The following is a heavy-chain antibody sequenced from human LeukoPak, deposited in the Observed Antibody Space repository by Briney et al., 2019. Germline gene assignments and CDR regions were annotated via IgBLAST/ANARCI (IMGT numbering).Heavy chain of an antibody. D-gene: IGHD5-24*01. CDR1: GYTFTSYG. CDR3: ARGCRRWLQSSDYYFDY. V-gene: IGHV1-2*02. Sequence: ASVKVSCKASGYTFTSYGISWVRQAPGQGLEWMGWINPNSGGTNYAQKFQGRVTMTRDTSISTAYMELGRLRSDDTAVYYCARGCRRWLQSSDYYFDYWGQGTLVTVSS. J-gene: IGHJ4*02. CDR2: INPNSGGT.